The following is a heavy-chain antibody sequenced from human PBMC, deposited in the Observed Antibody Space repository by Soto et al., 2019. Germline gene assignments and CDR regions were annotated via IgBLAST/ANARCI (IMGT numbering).Heavy chain of an antibody. Sequence: EVQLVESGGGLVQPGGSLRLSCAASGFTVSSNYMNWVRQAPGKGLEWVSVIYSGGSTYYEDSVKGSFTISRDNSKNTLYLQMNSLRAADTAVYYWARGHYAYLWFGMDVWGQGTTVTVAS. V-gene: IGHV3-66*01. CDR1: GFTVSSNY. J-gene: IGHJ6*02. CDR2: IYSGGST. CDR3: ARGHYAYLWFGMDV. D-gene: IGHD3-10*01.